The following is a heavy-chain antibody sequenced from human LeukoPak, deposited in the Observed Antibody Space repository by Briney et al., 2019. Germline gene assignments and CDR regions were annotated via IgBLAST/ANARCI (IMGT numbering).Heavy chain of an antibody. CDR3: ARVEDYDILTGFDY. CDR1: GFTFSSYW. Sequence: VQPGGSLRLSCAASGFTFSSYWMSWVRQAPGKGLEWVANIKQDGREKYYVDSVKGRFTISRDNAKNSLYLQMNSLRAEDTAVYYCARVEDYDILTGFDYWGQGTLVTVSS. V-gene: IGHV3-7*01. CDR2: IKQDGREK. D-gene: IGHD3-9*01. J-gene: IGHJ4*02.